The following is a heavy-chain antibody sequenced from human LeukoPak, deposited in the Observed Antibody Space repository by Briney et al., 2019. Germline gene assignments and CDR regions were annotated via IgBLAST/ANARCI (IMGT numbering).Heavy chain of an antibody. Sequence: GGSLRLSCAASGFTLSDYWMHWVRQAPGKGLVWVSRINTDGSSTSYADSVKGRFSISRDNANNTLYLQMNSLRAEDTPVYYCARGGGRSRGYFDYCGQGTLATVSS. J-gene: IGHJ4*02. CDR1: GFTLSDYW. V-gene: IGHV3-74*01. CDR2: INTDGSST. D-gene: IGHD1-26*01. CDR3: ARGGGRSRGYFDY.